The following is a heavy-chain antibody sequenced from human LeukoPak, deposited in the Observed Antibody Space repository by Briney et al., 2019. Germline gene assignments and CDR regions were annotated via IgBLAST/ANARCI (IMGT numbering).Heavy chain of an antibody. CDR2: ISAYNGNT. J-gene: IGHJ2*01. Sequence: ASVKVSCKAFGYTFTSYGISWVRQAPGQGLEWMGWISAYNGNTNYAQKLQGRVTMTTDTSTSTAYMELRSLRSDDTAVYYCARWGPSGQKRWYFDLWGRGTLVTVSS. V-gene: IGHV1-18*01. CDR3: ARWGPSGQKRWYFDL. D-gene: IGHD2-15*01. CDR1: GYTFTSYG.